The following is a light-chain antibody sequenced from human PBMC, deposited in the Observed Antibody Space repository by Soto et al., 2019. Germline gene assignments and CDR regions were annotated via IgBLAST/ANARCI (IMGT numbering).Light chain of an antibody. CDR1: SSDVGAYNY. V-gene: IGLV2-11*01. CDR2: DVR. CDR3: CSYAGSYTVWV. J-gene: IGLJ3*02. Sequence: QSVLTQPRSVSGSPGQSVTISCTGTSSDVGAYNYVSWYQHHPGKAPKLLIYDVRERPSGVPDRFSGSKSGNTASLTISGLQADDESDYYCCSYAGSYTVWVFGGGTKLTVL.